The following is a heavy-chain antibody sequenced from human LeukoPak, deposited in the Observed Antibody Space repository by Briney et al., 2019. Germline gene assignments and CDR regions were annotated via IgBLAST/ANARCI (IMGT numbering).Heavy chain of an antibody. V-gene: IGHV3-30*03. CDR2: ISYDGSNK. CDR3: AYSGSQTPGWAFDI. D-gene: IGHD1-26*01. CDR1: GFTFDDYA. Sequence: GGSLRLSCAASGFTFDDYAMHWVRQAPGKGLEWVAVISYDGSNKYYADSVKGRFTISRDNSKNTLYLQMNSLRAEDTAVYYCAYSGSQTPGWAFDIWGQGTMVTVSS. J-gene: IGHJ3*02.